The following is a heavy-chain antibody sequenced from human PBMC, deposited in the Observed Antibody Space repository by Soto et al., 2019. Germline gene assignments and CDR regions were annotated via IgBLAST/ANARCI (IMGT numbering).Heavy chain of an antibody. Sequence: QVQLVQSGAEVKKPGASVKVSCKASGYTFTNYYMHWVRQAPGQGLEWMGIINPSGGSATYAQKFQGRVTMTRDTSTSTDYMELSSLRSEDTALYYCARARSAVVSGYWGQGTLVTVSS. CDR3: ARARSAVVSGY. D-gene: IGHD6-19*01. V-gene: IGHV1-46*03. CDR2: INPSGGSA. J-gene: IGHJ4*02. CDR1: GYTFTNYY.